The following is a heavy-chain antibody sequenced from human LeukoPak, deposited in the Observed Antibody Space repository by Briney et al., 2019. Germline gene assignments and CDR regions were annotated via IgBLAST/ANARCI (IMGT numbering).Heavy chain of an antibody. Sequence: SETLSLTCTVSGGSISSYYWSWLRQPAGKGLEWIGRIYTNGGTNYNPSLKSRVTMSVDTSKNQFSLKLSSVTAADTAVYYCARRMLGGYGDHFDCWGQGTLVTVSS. D-gene: IGHD5-12*01. J-gene: IGHJ4*02. CDR3: ARRMLGGYGDHFDC. V-gene: IGHV4-4*07. CDR1: GGSISSYY. CDR2: IYTNGGT.